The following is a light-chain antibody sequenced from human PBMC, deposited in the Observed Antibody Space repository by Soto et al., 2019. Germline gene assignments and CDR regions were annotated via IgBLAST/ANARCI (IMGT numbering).Light chain of an antibody. V-gene: IGKV1-5*01. CDR1: QSIGTW. CDR3: QQYNTYPYI. CDR2: DAS. Sequence: DVQMTQTPSTLSASVGDRVTLTCRASQSIGTWLAWYQQKAGKAPKLLIYDASNLESGAASRFSGSGSGTAFTLTINGLQPDDVATYYCQQYNTYPYIFGHGTNLEI. J-gene: IGKJ2*01.